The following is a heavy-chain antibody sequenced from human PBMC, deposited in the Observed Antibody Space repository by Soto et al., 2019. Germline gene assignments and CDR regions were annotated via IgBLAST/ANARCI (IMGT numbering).Heavy chain of an antibody. Sequence: GGSLRLSCAASGFTFNTYAMTWVRQAPGKGLEWDSSISASGGSTNYAGSVRGRFTISRDNYKNMVYLQMNSLKPEDTAVYYCATPIGKEHCRGGSCYAGGDYWGQGTLVTVSS. CDR2: ISASGGST. CDR1: GFTFNTYA. J-gene: IGHJ4*02. V-gene: IGHV3-23*01. CDR3: ATPIGKEHCRGGSCYAGGDY. D-gene: IGHD2-15*01.